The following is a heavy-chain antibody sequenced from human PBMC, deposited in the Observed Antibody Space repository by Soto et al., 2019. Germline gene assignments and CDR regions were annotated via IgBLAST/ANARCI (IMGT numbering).Heavy chain of an antibody. CDR3: ATNYAHSSGHWGAFAN. CDR2: FDPEDGET. Sequence: ASLKVSCKVSGYTLTALSMHWVRQAPEKGLEWRGGFDPEDGETIYARKFKGKVTMTEDTSKETAYMELRCLRSQDTAVYYCATNYAHSSGHWGAFANSAQGTMVTDSS. V-gene: IGHV1-24*01. CDR1: GYTLTALS. J-gene: IGHJ3*02. D-gene: IGHD6-19*01.